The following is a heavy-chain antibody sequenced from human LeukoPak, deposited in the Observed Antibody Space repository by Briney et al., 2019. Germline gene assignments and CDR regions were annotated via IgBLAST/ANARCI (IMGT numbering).Heavy chain of an antibody. CDR1: GYSISSGYY. Sequence: SETLSLTCTVSGYSISSGYYWGWIRQPPGKGLEWIGSIYHSVSTYYNPSLKSRVTISVDTSKNQFSLKLSSVTAADTAVYYCARDPYYYDSWGQGTLVTVSS. CDR3: ARDPYYYDS. D-gene: IGHD3-22*01. CDR2: IYHSVST. J-gene: IGHJ4*02. V-gene: IGHV4-38-2*02.